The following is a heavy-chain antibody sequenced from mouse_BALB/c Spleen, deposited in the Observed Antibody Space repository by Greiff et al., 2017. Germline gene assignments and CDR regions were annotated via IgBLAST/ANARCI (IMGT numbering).Heavy chain of an antibody. CDR2: IDPENGNT. CDR3: AAHYYPFAY. D-gene: IGHD1-2*01. CDR1: GFNIKDYY. Sequence: VQLQQSGAELVRPGASVKLSCKASGFNIKDYYMHWVKQRPEQGLEWIGWIDPENGNTIYDPKFQGKASITADTSSNTAYLQLSSLTSEDTAVYYWAAHYYPFAYWGQGTLVTVSA. V-gene: IGHV14-1*02. J-gene: IGHJ3*01.